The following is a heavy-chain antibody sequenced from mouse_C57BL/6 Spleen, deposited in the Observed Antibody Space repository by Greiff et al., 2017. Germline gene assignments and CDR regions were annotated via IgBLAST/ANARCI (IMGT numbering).Heavy chain of an antibody. CDR2: IYPRSGNT. D-gene: IGHD1-1*01. J-gene: IGHJ3*01. V-gene: IGHV1-81*01. CDR3: AREPIISAY. Sequence: VQLQQSGAELARPGASVKLSCKASGYTFTSYGISWVKQRPGQGLEWIGEIYPRSGNTYYNEKFKGKATLTADKSSSTAYMELRSLTSEDSAVYFCAREPIISAYWGQGTLVTVSA. CDR1: GYTFTSYG.